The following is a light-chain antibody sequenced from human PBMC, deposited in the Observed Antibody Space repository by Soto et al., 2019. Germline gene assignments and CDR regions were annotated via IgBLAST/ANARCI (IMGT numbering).Light chain of an antibody. CDR2: DVS. CDR1: SSDVGGYNY. Sequence: QSVLTQPASVSGSPGQSITISCTGTSSDVGGYNYVSWYQQHPGKAPKLMIYDVSNRPSGVSNRFSGSKSGNTAFLIISGLQAEDEADYYCSSYTSSSTRGFGTGTKVTVL. V-gene: IGLV2-14*01. J-gene: IGLJ1*01. CDR3: SSYTSSSTRG.